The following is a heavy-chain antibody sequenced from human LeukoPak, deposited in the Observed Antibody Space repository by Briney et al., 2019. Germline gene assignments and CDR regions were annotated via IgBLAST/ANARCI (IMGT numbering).Heavy chain of an antibody. V-gene: IGHV3-33*01. CDR1: GFPFSSYG. CDR2: LVYDARS. D-gene: IGHD6-19*01. Sequence: GGSLRLSCAASGFPFSSYGMHWVRQAPGKGLEWVARLVYDARSDYANSVKGRFSISRDDSKNTLFLDMSNLRVEDTALYYCARDLSAAFDFWGQGVLVTVSS. CDR3: ARDLSAAFDF. J-gene: IGHJ4*02.